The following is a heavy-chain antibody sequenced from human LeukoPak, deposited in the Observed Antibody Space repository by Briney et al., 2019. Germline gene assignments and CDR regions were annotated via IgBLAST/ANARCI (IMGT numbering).Heavy chain of an antibody. V-gene: IGHV3-13*01. CDR2: IGTTGDT. Sequence: GGSLRLSCASSGFTFSSYDMHWVRQATGKGLEWVSAIGTTGDTYYPGSVKGRFTISRENAKNSLYLQMNSLRAGDTAVYYCARGKEQEFDYWGQGTLVTVSS. J-gene: IGHJ4*02. CDR3: ARGKEQEFDY. CDR1: GFTFSSYD. D-gene: IGHD3-10*01.